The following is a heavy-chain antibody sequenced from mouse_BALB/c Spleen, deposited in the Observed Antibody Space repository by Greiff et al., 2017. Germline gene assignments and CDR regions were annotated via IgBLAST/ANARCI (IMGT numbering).Heavy chain of an antibody. CDR3: AREKGWLLREGLAMDY. D-gene: IGHD2-3*01. Sequence: EVKVVESGGDLVKPGGSLKLSCAASGFTFSSYGMSWVRQTPDKRLEWVATISSGGSTYYPDSVKGRFTISRDNARNILYLQMSSLRSEDTAMYYCAREKGWLLREGLAMDYWGQGTSVTVSS. CDR1: GFTFSSYG. CDR2: ISSGGST. V-gene: IGHV5-6-5*01. J-gene: IGHJ4*01.